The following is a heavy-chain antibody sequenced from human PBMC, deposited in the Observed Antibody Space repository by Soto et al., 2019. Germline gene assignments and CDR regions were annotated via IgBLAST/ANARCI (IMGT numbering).Heavy chain of an antibody. V-gene: IGHV3-11*01. CDR2: ISSSGSTI. Sequence: PGGSLRLSCAASGFTFSDYYMSWIRQAPGKGLEWVSYISSSGSTIYYADSVKGRFTISRDNAKNSLYLQMNSLRAEDTAVYYCARDHYYDSRVGNWFDPWGQGTLVTVSS. J-gene: IGHJ5*02. CDR3: ARDHYYDSRVGNWFDP. CDR1: GFTFSDYY. D-gene: IGHD3-22*01.